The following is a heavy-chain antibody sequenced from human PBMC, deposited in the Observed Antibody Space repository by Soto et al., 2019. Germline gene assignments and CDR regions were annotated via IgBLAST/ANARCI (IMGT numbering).Heavy chain of an antibody. D-gene: IGHD3-3*01. V-gene: IGHV3-23*01. CDR2: INSEGST. Sequence: DVQLLESGGGLIQRGGSLRLSCVGSGVTLKNYAMSWVRQAPGKGLEWVSGINSEGSTYYADSVKGRFSISNDNSKNTLFLQMNSLRADATAVYYCATPRAGDYDFGTGFHSWGQVTLVTVSS. CDR3: ATPRAGDYDFGTGFHS. J-gene: IGHJ4*02. CDR1: GVTLKNYA.